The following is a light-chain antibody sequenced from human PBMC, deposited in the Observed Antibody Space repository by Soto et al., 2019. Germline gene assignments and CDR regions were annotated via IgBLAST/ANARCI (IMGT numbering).Light chain of an antibody. CDR3: QHSSSTPPFT. Sequence: DIQMTQSPSSLSASVGDRVTITCRASQNISIYLNWYQQKPGKAPKLLIYTVSNLQSGVPSRFSADGSGTDFTLTIRSLQTEDFATYYCQHSSSTPPFTFGPGTKVDIK. V-gene: IGKV1-39*01. CDR1: QNISIY. J-gene: IGKJ3*01. CDR2: TVS.